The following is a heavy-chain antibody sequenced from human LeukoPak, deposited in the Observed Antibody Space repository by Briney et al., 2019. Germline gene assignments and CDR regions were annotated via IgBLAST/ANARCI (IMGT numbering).Heavy chain of an antibody. V-gene: IGHV3-30*18. CDR3: AKDYRSRHGYYDILTGYYYYGMDV. Sequence: GGSLRLSCAASGFTFSNYGMHWVRQAPGKGLEWVAVISYDGSNKYYADSVKGRFTISRDNSKNTLYLQMNSLRAEDTAVYYCAKDYRSRHGYYDILTGYYYYGMDVWGKGTTVTVSS. CDR1: GFTFSNYG. J-gene: IGHJ6*04. CDR2: ISYDGSNK. D-gene: IGHD3-9*01.